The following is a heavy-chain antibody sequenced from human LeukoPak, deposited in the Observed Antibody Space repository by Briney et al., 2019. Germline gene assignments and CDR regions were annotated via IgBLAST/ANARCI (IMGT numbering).Heavy chain of an antibody. CDR3: ATVPFPTGTTPAPP. V-gene: IGHV1-24*01. J-gene: IGHJ4*02. Sequence: ASVKVSCKVSGYTLTELSIHWVRQAPGKGLEWMGGFDPEDGETIYAQKFQGRVTMTEDTSTDTAYMELSSLRSEDTAVYYCATVPFPTGTTPAPPWGQRTLVTVSS. D-gene: IGHD1-1*01. CDR2: FDPEDGET. CDR1: GYTLTELS.